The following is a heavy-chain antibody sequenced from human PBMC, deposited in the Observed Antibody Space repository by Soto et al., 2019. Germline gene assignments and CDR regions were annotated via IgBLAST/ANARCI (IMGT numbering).Heavy chain of an antibody. CDR2: IDPSDSYT. CDR1: GYSFTIYW. V-gene: IGHV5-10-1*01. J-gene: IGHJ6*02. Sequence: GESLKISCKGSGYSFTIYWISWVRQMPGKGLEWMGRIDPSDSYTNYSPSFQGHVTISADKSISTAYLQWSSLKASDTAMYYCARPTTVKDYYYYGMDVWGQGTTVTVSS. CDR3: ARPTTVKDYYYYGMDV. D-gene: IGHD4-17*01.